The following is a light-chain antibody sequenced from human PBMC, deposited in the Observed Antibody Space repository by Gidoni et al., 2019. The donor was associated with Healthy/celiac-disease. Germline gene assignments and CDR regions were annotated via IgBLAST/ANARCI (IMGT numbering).Light chain of an antibody. CDR2: AAS. V-gene: IGKV1-17*01. Sequence: IQLTQSPSSLSASVADRVTITCRASQGIRHDLGWFQQKPGKAPKRLIYAASTLESCVPSRFSGSGSGTEFTLTISSLQPEDIATYYCLQHNSYPRTFGQGTKLEIK. J-gene: IGKJ2*01. CDR1: QGIRHD. CDR3: LQHNSYPRT.